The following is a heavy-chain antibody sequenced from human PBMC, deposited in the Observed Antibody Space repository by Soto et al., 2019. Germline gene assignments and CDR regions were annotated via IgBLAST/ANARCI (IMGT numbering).Heavy chain of an antibody. J-gene: IGHJ3*02. Sequence: QLHLVQSGAVVKKPGASVTVSCSASGYPVTAYYMHWVRQAPGRGLEWMGGINPATGAAKYTQTYQGRVTVTRDRSTSTDFIELRGLTSEDTAVFYCARGGGVGVAGSAAFDMWGQGTLVTVSS. CDR1: GYPVTAYY. CDR2: INPATGAA. V-gene: IGHV1-2*02. CDR3: ARGGGVGVAGSAAFDM. D-gene: IGHD3-3*01.